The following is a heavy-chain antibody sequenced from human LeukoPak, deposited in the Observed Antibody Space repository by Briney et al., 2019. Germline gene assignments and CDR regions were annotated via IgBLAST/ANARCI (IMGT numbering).Heavy chain of an antibody. D-gene: IGHD3-16*02. Sequence: ASVKVSCKASGYSFTNYYLHWVRQAPGQGLEWLGWINPNSGGTNYAQKFQGRVTMTRDTSISTAYMELSRLRSDDTAVYYCARGTTVGVIPYYYYFMDVWGKGTTVSVSS. V-gene: IGHV1-2*02. J-gene: IGHJ6*03. CDR2: INPNSGGT. CDR1: GYSFTNYY. CDR3: ARGTTVGVIPYYYYFMDV.